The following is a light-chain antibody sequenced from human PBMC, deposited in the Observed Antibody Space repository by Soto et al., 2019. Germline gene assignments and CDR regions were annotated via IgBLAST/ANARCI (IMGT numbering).Light chain of an antibody. Sequence: DIQMTQSPPTLSASVGDRVTITCRASQPISSWWAWYHQKPGKAPKLLIYDASNLESGVPSRFSGSGSGTEFTLTISSLQPEDFGIYYCQQYENYWTFGQGTKVEIK. CDR3: QQYENYWT. V-gene: IGKV1-5*01. J-gene: IGKJ1*01. CDR2: DAS. CDR1: QPISSW.